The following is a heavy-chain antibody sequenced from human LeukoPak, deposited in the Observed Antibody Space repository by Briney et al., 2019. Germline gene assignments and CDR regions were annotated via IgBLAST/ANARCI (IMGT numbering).Heavy chain of an antibody. CDR1: GFTFSSYS. J-gene: IGHJ6*03. CDR3: ARRGSSSSSYYFHMDV. Sequence: GSLRLSCAASGFTFSSYSMNWVRQAPGKGLEWVSSISSSSSYIYYADSVKGRFTISRDNAKNSLYLQMNSLRAEDTAVYYCARRGSSSSSYYFHMDVWGKGTTVTVSS. V-gene: IGHV3-21*01. D-gene: IGHD6-6*01. CDR2: ISSSSSYI.